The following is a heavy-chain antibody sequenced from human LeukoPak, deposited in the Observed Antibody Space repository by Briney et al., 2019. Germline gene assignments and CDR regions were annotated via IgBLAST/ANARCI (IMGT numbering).Heavy chain of an antibody. CDR2: ISYDGSNK. J-gene: IGHJ6*03. D-gene: IGHD5-12*01. CDR3: ARGGHDSYYYYYMDV. CDR1: GFTFSSYA. V-gene: IGHV3-30-3*01. Sequence: PGRSLRLSCAASGFTFSSYAMHWVRQAPGKGLEWVAVISYDGSNKYYADSVKGRFTISRDNSKNTLYLQMNSLRAEDTAVYYCARGGHDSYYYYYMDVWGKGTTVTVSS.